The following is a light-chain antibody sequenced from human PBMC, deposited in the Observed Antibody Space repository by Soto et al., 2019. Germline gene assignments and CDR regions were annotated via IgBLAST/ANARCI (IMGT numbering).Light chain of an antibody. CDR3: QQYGSSPQWT. CDR2: GAS. V-gene: IGKV3-20*01. J-gene: IGKJ1*01. Sequence: EIVLTQSPGTLSLSPGERATLSCRASQSVSSSYLAWYQQKPGQAPRLLIYGASSRATGIPERFSGSGSGTDFTLTISRLEPEDFPGYYCQQYGSSPQWTFGQGTKVEIK. CDR1: QSVSSSY.